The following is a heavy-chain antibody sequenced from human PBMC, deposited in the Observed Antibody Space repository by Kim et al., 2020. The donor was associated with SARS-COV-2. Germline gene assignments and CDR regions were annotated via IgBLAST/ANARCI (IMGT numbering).Heavy chain of an antibody. D-gene: IGHD3-10*01. V-gene: IGHV3-23*01. CDR3: AKDVFYGSGSYLNY. J-gene: IGHJ4*02. Sequence: SLKGRCTISRDKSKNTLYLQVNILRAEDTAVYYCAKDVFYGSGSYLNYWGQGTLVTVSS.